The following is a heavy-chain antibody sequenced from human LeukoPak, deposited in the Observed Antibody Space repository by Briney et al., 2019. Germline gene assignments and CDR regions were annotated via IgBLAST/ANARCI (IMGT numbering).Heavy chain of an antibody. CDR2: INHSGST. J-gene: IGHJ4*02. CDR1: GGSFSGYY. CDR3: ARVRASPASGMVTTYYFDY. Sequence: KPSETLSLTCAVYGGSFSGYYWSWIRQPPGKGLEWIGEINHSGSTNYNPSLKSRVTISVDTSKNQFSLKLSSVTAADTAVYCCARVRASPASGMVTTYYFDYWGQGTLVTVSS. D-gene: IGHD5-24*01. V-gene: IGHV4-34*01.